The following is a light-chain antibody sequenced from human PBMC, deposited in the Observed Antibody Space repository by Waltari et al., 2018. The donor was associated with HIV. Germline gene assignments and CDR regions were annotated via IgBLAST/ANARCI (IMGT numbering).Light chain of an antibody. CDR2: KAS. Sequence: SYELTQPPSVSVSPGQTARITCSGDALPKQYAFWYQQKPGQAPVLVIYKASERPSGIPERFSGSSPGTTVTLTISGVQAEDEADYYCQSADSSGTVVFGGGTKLTVL. V-gene: IGLV3-25*03. CDR3: QSADSSGTVV. CDR1: ALPKQY. J-gene: IGLJ2*01.